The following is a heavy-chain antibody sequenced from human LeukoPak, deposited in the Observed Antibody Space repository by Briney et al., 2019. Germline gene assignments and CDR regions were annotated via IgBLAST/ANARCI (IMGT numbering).Heavy chain of an antibody. CDR3: TSPFADYFGSGSYYNAYYYYGMDV. CDR2: IRSKAYGGTT. CDR1: GFTFGDYA. D-gene: IGHD3-10*01. Sequence: GGSLRLSCTASGFTFGDYAMSWVRQAPGKGLEWVGFIRSKAYGGTTEYAASVKGGFSISRDDSKSIGHLQMNSLKTEDTAVYYCTSPFADYFGSGSYYNAYYYYGMDVWGQGTTVTVSS. J-gene: IGHJ6*02. V-gene: IGHV3-49*04.